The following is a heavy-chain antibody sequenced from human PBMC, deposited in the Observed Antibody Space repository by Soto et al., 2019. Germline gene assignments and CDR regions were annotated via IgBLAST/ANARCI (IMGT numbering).Heavy chain of an antibody. V-gene: IGHV3-30-3*01. Sequence: QVQLVESGGGVVQPGRSLRLSCAASGFTFSSYAMHWVRQAPGKGLEWVAVISYDGSNKYYADSVKGRFTISRDNSKNTLYLQMNSLRAEDTAVYYWARSQGVQAVLVYYGMDVWGQGTTVTVSS. J-gene: IGHJ6*02. D-gene: IGHD2-2*01. CDR1: GFTFSSYA. CDR2: ISYDGSNK. CDR3: ARSQGVQAVLVYYGMDV.